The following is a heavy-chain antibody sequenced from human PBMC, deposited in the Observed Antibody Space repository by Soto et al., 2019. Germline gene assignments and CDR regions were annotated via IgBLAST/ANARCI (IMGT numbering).Heavy chain of an antibody. V-gene: IGHV3-21*01. CDR1: GFAFNNYG. CDR2: ISKNDYT. CDR3: AREDIIIIPAVSDF. D-gene: IGHD2-2*01. J-gene: IGHJ4*02. Sequence: PGGSLRLSCTVSGFAFNNYGINWVRQAPGQGLEWVSSISKNDYTYYSDSVKGRFTISRDNAKNSVSLQMNTLRVEDTAVYYCAREDIIIIPAVSDFWGQGTLVTVSS.